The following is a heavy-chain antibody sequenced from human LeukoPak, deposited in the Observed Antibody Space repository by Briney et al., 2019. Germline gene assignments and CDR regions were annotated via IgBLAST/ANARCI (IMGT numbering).Heavy chain of an antibody. CDR3: ARGLYDILTGYYLGYFDY. D-gene: IGHD3-9*01. Sequence: SETLSLTCSVSGGSISSDYWSWIRQPAGKGLEWIGRINASGSTRYNPSLKSRVTMSADTSKNQFTLKMNSVTAADTAVYFCARGLYDILTGYYLGYFDYWGQGTLVTVSS. CDR1: GGSISSDY. J-gene: IGHJ4*02. V-gene: IGHV4-4*07. CDR2: INASGST.